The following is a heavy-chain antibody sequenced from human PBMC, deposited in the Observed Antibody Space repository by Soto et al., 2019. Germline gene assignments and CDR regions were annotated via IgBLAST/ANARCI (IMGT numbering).Heavy chain of an antibody. CDR2: IYYSGST. Sequence: QLQLQESGPGLVKPSETLSLTCTVSGGSISSSSYYWGWIRQPPGKGLEWIGSIYYSGSTYYNPSLKSRVTISVDTSENQFSLKLSSVTAADTAVYYCARHWGGGHCSGGSCYPWFDPWGQGTLVTVSS. CDR3: ARHWGGGHCSGGSCYPWFDP. D-gene: IGHD2-15*01. J-gene: IGHJ5*02. CDR1: GGSISSSSYY. V-gene: IGHV4-39*01.